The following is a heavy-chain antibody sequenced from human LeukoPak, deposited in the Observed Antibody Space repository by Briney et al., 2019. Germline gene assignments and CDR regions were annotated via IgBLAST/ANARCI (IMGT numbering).Heavy chain of an antibody. Sequence: PSETLSLTCTVSGGSISSSSYYWGWIRQPPGKGLEWIGSIYYSGSTYYNPSLKSRVTISVDTSKNQFSLKLSSVTAADTAVYYCARVPQITIFGVVRGFYYYYYMDVWGKGTTVTVSS. CDR1: GGSISSSSYY. CDR2: IYYSGST. J-gene: IGHJ6*03. D-gene: IGHD3-3*01. V-gene: IGHV4-39*07. CDR3: ARVPQITIFGVVRGFYYYYYMDV.